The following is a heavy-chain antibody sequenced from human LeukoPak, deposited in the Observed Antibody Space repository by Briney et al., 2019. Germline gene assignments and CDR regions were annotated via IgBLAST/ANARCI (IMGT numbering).Heavy chain of an antibody. CDR1: GGSISSYY. Sequence: SETLSLTCTVSGGSISSYYWSWIRQPAGKGLEWIGRIYTSGSTNYNPSLKSRVTMSVDTSKNQFSLKLSSVTAADTAVYYCAREGVTMIFEPVRVFDYGGQGPLVTVSS. D-gene: IGHD3-22*01. CDR3: AREGVTMIFEPVRVFDY. CDR2: IYTSGST. V-gene: IGHV4-4*07. J-gene: IGHJ4*02.